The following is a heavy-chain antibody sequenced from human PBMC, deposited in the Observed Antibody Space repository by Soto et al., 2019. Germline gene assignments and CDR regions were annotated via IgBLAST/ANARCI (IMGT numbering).Heavy chain of an antibody. V-gene: IGHV1-69*01. D-gene: IGHD3-16*01. CDR3: AWVLSPTPMGAYYYCGMDV. J-gene: IGHJ6*02. Sequence: QVQLVQSGAEVKKPGSSVKVSCKASGGTFSSYAISWVRQAPGQGLEWMGGIIPIFGTANYAQKFQGRVTITADESTSTAYMELRSLGSEDTAVYYCAWVLSPTPMGAYYYCGMDVWGQGTTVTVSS. CDR1: GGTFSSYA. CDR2: IIPIFGTA.